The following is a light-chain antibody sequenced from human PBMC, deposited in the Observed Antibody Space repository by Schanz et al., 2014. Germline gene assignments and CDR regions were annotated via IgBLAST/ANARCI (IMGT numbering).Light chain of an antibody. V-gene: IGKV3-20*01. CDR1: QSVRSSS. J-gene: IGKJ1*01. Sequence: EVVLTQSPGTLSLSPGERATLSCRASQSVRSSSLVWYQQKPGQAPRLLIYGASSRATGIPDRFSGSGSGTDFTLTISSLQPEDVATYYCQKYNSAPRTFGQGTKVEIK. CDR2: GAS. CDR3: QKYNSAPRT.